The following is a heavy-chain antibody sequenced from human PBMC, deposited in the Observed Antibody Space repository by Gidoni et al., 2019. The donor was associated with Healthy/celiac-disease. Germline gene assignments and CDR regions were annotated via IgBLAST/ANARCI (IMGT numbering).Heavy chain of an antibody. V-gene: IGHV4-39*01. D-gene: IGHD6-6*01. Sequence: QLQLQESGPGLVKPSETLSLTCTVSGGSISSSSYYWGWIRQPPGKGLEWIGSIYYSGSTYYKPYLKGRVTISRKTSKNQVSLKLSSVTAADTAVYYCARQVKYSSSRRYYFDYWGQGTLVTVSS. CDR2: IYYSGST. CDR3: ARQVKYSSSRRYYFDY. CDR1: GGSISSSSYY. J-gene: IGHJ4*02.